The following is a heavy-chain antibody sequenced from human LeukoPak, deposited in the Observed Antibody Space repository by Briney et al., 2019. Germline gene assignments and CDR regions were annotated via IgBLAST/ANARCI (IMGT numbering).Heavy chain of an antibody. J-gene: IGHJ4*02. Sequence: PSETLSLTCTVSGGSISSSTYYWGWIRQPPGKGLEWIGSIYYSGSTYYNPSLKSRVTISIDTSKNQFSLKLTSVTAADTAVYYCARGAFYCGRGGRVDRFDYWGQGTLVTVSS. V-gene: IGHV4-39*07. CDR3: ARGAFYCGRGGRVDRFDY. D-gene: IGHD2-21*01. CDR2: IYYSGST. CDR1: GGSISSSTYY.